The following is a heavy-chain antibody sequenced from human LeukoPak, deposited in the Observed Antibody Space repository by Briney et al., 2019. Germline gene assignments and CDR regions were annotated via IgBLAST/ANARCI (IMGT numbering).Heavy chain of an antibody. J-gene: IGHJ4*02. D-gene: IGHD3-22*01. CDR3: ARDYDSSGYYLPFDY. V-gene: IGHV1-2*02. CDR1: GYTFTGYY. Sequence: ASVKVSCKASGYTFTGYYMHWVRQAPGQGLEWMGWINPNSGGTNYAQKVQGRVTMTRDTSISTAYMELSRLRSDDTAVYYCARDYDSSGYYLPFDYWGQGTLITVSS. CDR2: INPNSGGT.